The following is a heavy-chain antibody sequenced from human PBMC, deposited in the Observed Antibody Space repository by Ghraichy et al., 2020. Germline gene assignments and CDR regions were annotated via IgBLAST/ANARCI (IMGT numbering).Heavy chain of an antibody. CDR1: GFSFTDYW. D-gene: IGHD1-14*01. V-gene: IGHV3-74*01. CDR2: LNIDGTTV. CDR3: VRSYKDGLRHFDY. J-gene: IGHJ4*02. Sequence: LSLTCAASGFSFTDYWMHCVRQTPGRGLEWVSHLNIDGTTVNYADSVKGRFTISRDNAKNTMYLQMISLTVEDTAVYYCVRSYKDGLRHFDYWGQGTLVTVSS.